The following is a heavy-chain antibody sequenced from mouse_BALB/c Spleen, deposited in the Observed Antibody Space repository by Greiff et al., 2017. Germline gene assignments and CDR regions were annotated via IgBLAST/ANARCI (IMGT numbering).Heavy chain of an antibody. J-gene: IGHJ4*01. D-gene: IGHD2-1*01. CDR1: GYTFTSYT. Sequence: QVQLQQSGAELVRPGASVKMSCKASGYTFTSYTMHWVKQRPGQGLEWIGYINPSSGYTNYNQKFKDKATLTADKSSSTAYMQLSSLTSEDSAVYYCARWSYGNYAMDYWGQGTTVTVSS. CDR2: INPSSGYT. CDR3: ARWSYGNYAMDY. V-gene: IGHV1-4*01.